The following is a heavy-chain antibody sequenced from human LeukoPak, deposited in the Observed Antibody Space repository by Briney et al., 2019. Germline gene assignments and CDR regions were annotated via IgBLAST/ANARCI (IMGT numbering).Heavy chain of an antibody. CDR1: GYIFTHYW. V-gene: IGHV5-51*01. CDR3: ARQSRDGSKTRGYYFDF. Sequence: GESLKISCQVSGYIFTHYWIGWVRQMPGNGLESMGIIYPADSDTTYSPSFQGQVTISADKSINTVYLQWSSLKASDTAMYYCARQSRDGSKTRGYYFDFWGRGTLVTVSS. D-gene: IGHD3-10*01. CDR2: IYPADSDT. J-gene: IGHJ4*02.